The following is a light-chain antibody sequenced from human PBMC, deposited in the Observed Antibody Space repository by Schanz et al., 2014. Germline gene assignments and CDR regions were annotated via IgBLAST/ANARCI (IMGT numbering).Light chain of an antibody. Sequence: QSALTQPPSASGSPGQSVTISCTGTSSDVGGYNYVSWYQQHPGKAPKVMIYEVSKRPSGVPDRFSGSKSGNTASLTISGLQAEDEADYYCSAWDDSMKRVFGGGTKLTVL. V-gene: IGLV2-8*01. J-gene: IGLJ3*02. CDR2: EVS. CDR3: SAWDDSMKRV. CDR1: SSDVGGYNY.